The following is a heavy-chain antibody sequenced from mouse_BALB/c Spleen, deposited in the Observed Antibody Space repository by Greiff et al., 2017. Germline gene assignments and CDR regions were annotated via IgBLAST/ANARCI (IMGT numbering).Heavy chain of an antibody. V-gene: IGHV1-69*02. CDR1: GYTFTSYW. Sequence: QVQLQQPGAELVKPGAPVKLSCKASGYTFTSYWMNWVKQRPGRGLEWIGRIDPSDSETHYNQKFRDKATLTVDKSSSTAYIQLSSLTSEDSAVYYGARGRYYGNYVYAMDYWGQGTSVTVAS. CDR3: ARGRYYGNYVYAMDY. J-gene: IGHJ4*01. D-gene: IGHD2-1*01. CDR2: IDPSDSET.